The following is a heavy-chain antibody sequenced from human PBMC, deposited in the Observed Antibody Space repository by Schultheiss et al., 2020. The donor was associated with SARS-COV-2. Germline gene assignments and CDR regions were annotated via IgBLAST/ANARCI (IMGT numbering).Heavy chain of an antibody. CDR3: AKDGWRGAPDYLDY. D-gene: IGHD3-3*01. CDR2: ISYDGSNK. Sequence: GESLKISCAASGFTFSSYAMHWVRQAPGKGLEWVAVISYDGSNKYYADSVKGRFTISRDNSKNTLYLQMNSLRAEDTAVYYCAKDGWRGAPDYLDYWGQGTLVTVSS. CDR1: GFTFSSYA. J-gene: IGHJ4*02. V-gene: IGHV3-30-3*01.